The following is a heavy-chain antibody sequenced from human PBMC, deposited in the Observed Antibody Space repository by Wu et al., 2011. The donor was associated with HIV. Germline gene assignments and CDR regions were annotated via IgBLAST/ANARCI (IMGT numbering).Heavy chain of an antibody. D-gene: IGHD2-2*01. Sequence: QVQLVQSGAEVKKPGASVRVSCKASGYTFTGYHMHWVRQAPGQGLEWMGWINPASGGTNYAQKFQGRVTMTWDTSISTAYMELSRLRFDDTAVYYCARAPPAWGGDFWGQGTLVTVSS. J-gene: IGHJ4*02. CDR2: INPASGGT. V-gene: IGHV1-2*02. CDR1: GYTFTGYH. CDR3: ARAPPAWGGDF.